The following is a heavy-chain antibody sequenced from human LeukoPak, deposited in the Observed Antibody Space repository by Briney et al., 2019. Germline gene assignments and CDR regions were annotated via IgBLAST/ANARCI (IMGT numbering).Heavy chain of an antibody. J-gene: IGHJ4*02. CDR2: IYYSGST. D-gene: IGHD3-22*01. Sequence: SETLSLTCTVSGGSIRSYYWSWIRQPPGKGLEWIGYIYYSGSTNYNPSLKSRVTISVDTSKNQFSLKLSSVTAADTAVYYCARTTYYYDSSGSGDFHYWGQGTLVTVSS. CDR3: ARTTYYYDSSGSGDFHY. V-gene: IGHV4-59*01. CDR1: GGSIRSYY.